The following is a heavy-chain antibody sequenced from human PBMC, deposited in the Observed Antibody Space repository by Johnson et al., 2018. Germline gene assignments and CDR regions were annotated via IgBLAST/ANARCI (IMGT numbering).Heavy chain of an antibody. CDR3: TTDPYSGSYGYHDACDI. CDR2: ISGSGGST. Sequence: VQLVQSGGGLVKPGRSLRLSCAASGFTFSSYAMSWVRQAPGKGLEWVSAISGSGGSTYYADSVKGRFTISRDNSKNTLYLQMNSLKTEDTAVYYCTTDPYSGSYGYHDACDIWGQGTMVTVSS. V-gene: IGHV3-23*04. J-gene: IGHJ3*02. CDR1: GFTFSSYA. D-gene: IGHD1-26*01.